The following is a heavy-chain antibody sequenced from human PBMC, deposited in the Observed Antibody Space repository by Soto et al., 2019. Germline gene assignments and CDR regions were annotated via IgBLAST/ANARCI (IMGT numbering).Heavy chain of an antibody. CDR3: ARGSLTWELGSYYFDY. CDR2: ITYSGNT. V-gene: IGHV4-30-4*01. D-gene: IGHD1-26*01. Sequence: SETLSLTCTVSGCSINNAEDNWTWIRQPPGKGLEYIGYITYSGNTFYKSSLKSRIKMSVDPPKNQFSLRLTSVTAADTAVYYWARGSLTWELGSYYFDYWGQGTLVTVSS. J-gene: IGHJ4*02. CDR1: GCSINNAEDN.